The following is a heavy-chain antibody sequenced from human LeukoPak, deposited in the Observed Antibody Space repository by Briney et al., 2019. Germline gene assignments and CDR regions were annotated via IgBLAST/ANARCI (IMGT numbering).Heavy chain of an antibody. V-gene: IGHV4-61*05. CDR3: ARGAHYYYYYYMDV. CDR1: GGSISSSSYY. CDR2: IYYSGST. D-gene: IGHD1-26*01. Sequence: SETLSLTCTVSGGSISSSSYYWGWIRQPPGKGLDWIGYIYYSGSTNYNPSLKSRVTISVDTSKNQFSLKLSSVTAADTAVYYCARGAHYYYYYYMDVWGKGTTVTVSS. J-gene: IGHJ6*03.